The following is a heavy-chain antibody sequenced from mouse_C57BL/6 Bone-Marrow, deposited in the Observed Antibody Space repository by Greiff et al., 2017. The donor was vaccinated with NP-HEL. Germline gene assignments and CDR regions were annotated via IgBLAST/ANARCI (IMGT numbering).Heavy chain of an antibody. CDR1: GFTFSSYA. J-gene: IGHJ4*01. Sequence: VQLKQSGEGLVKPGGSLKLSCAASGFTFSSYAMSWVRQTPEKRLEWVAYISSGGDYIYYADTVKGRFTISRDNARNTLYLQMSSLKSEDTAMYYCTREASFYYAMDYWGQGTSVTVSS. CDR2: ISSGGDYI. CDR3: TREASFYYAMDY. V-gene: IGHV5-9-1*02.